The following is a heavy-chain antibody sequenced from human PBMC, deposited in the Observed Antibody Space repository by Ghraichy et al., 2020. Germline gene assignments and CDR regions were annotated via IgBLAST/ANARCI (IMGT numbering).Heavy chain of an antibody. D-gene: IGHD2-2*01. Sequence: GGSLRLSCVGSGFIFKNDWMTWVRQAPGKGLEWVANINGDGNEKNYVDSVKGRFTIFRDNAKNSLHLQMTSLRDEDTAVYYCVRDEHNYAEGAYWGQGSLVTVSS. CDR3: VRDEHNYAEGAY. V-gene: IGHV3-7*03. CDR2: INGDGNEK. CDR1: GFIFKNDW. J-gene: IGHJ4*02.